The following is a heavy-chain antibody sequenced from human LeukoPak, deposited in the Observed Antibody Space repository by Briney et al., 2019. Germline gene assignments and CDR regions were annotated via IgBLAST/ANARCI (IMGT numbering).Heavy chain of an antibody. CDR1: GGSISSSSYY. J-gene: IGHJ6*03. CDR2: IYYSGST. V-gene: IGHV4-39*01. Sequence: KPSETLSLTCTVSGGSISSSSYYWGWIRQPPGKGLEWIGSIYYSGSTYYNPSLKSRVTISVDTSKNQFSLKLSSVTAADTAVYYCAGGYCSSTSCYPPALDYYYYYMDVWGKGTTVTVSS. D-gene: IGHD2-2*01. CDR3: AGGYCSSTSCYPPALDYYYYYMDV.